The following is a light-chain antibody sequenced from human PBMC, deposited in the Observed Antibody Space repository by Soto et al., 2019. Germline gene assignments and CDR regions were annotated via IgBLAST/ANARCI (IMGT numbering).Light chain of an antibody. Sequence: QSALTQPRSVSGSPGQSVTISCTGTSSDVDGYNYVSWYQQHPDKAPKLMIYDVTKRPSGVPDRFSGSKSGNTASLTISGLQADDEADYYCCSYAGSYVFGTATKLTVL. J-gene: IGLJ1*01. V-gene: IGLV2-11*01. CDR2: DVT. CDR1: SSDVDGYNY. CDR3: CSYAGSYV.